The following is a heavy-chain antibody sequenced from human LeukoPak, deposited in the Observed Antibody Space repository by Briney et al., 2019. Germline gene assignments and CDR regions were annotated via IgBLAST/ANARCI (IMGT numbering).Heavy chain of an antibody. V-gene: IGHV4-39*07. CDR3: WLEKVVAAYFDS. CDR1: GGSISSTGSF. CDR2: IYSGGIT. D-gene: IGHD2-15*01. Sequence: KASETLSLTCTVSGGSISSTGSFWGWIRQPPGTGLEWIGSIYSGGITYYNPSLKSRVTISEDTSKNQFSLKMTSMTAADTAIYYCWLEKVVAAYFDSWGQGTLVTVSS. J-gene: IGHJ4*02.